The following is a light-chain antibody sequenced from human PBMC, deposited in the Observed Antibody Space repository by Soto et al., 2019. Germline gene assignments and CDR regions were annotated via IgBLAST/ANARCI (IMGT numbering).Light chain of an antibody. CDR2: EVS. CDR3: TSYTSSFTHL. V-gene: IGLV2-14*01. Sequence: QSVLTQPASVSGSPGQSITISCTETSSDVGGYNYVSWYQQHPGKAPKLMIFEVSNRPSGVSNRFSGSKSGNTASLTISGLQTEDEADYYCTSYTSSFTHLFGTGTKVTVL. CDR1: SSDVGGYNY. J-gene: IGLJ1*01.